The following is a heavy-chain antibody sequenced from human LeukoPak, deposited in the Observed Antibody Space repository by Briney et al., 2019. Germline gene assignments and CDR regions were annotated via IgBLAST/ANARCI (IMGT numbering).Heavy chain of an antibody. V-gene: IGHV3-13*01. D-gene: IGHD4-11*01. CDR3: AKPYDYSNYGHYGMDV. CDR2: IGTAGDT. Sequence: GGSLRLSCAASGFTFSSYDMHWVRQATGKGLEWVSAIGTAGDTYYPGSVKGRFTISRDNSKNTLYLQMNSLRAEDTAVYYCAKPYDYSNYGHYGMDVWGQGTTVTVSS. CDR1: GFTFSSYD. J-gene: IGHJ6*02.